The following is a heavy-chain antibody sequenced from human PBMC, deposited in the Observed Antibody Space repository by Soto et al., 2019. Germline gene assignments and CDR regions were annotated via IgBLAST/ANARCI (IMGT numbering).Heavy chain of an antibody. CDR2: ISGSGGST. CDR3: ASNMVFGEYGLDV. V-gene: IGHV3-23*01. CDR1: GFTFSSYA. D-gene: IGHD3-10*02. J-gene: IGHJ6*02. Sequence: GGSLRLSCAASGFTFSSYAMSWVRQAPGKGLEWVSAISGSGGSTYYADSVKGQFTISRDNSKNTLYLQMNSLRAEDTAVYYCASNMVFGEYGLDVWGQGTTVTVSS.